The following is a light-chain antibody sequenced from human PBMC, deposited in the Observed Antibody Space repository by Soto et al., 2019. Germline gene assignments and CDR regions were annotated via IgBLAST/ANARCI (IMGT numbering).Light chain of an antibody. J-gene: IGKJ1*01. CDR1: QTVSSN. CDR3: QQYNGWPWT. V-gene: IGKV3-15*01. CDR2: GAS. Sequence: IVLTQSPGTLSLSPGERATLSCRASQTVSSNYLAWYQQRPGQAPRLLMYGASTRATDIPARFSGSGSGTEFTLTITGLQSEDFAVYYCQQYNGWPWTFGLGTKVDIK.